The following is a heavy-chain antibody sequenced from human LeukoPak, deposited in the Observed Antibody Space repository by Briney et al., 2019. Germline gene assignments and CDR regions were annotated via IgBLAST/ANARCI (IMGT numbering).Heavy chain of an antibody. D-gene: IGHD3-22*01. CDR1: GGSFSGYY. CDR2: INHSGST. J-gene: IGHJ4*02. V-gene: IGHV4-34*01. CDR3: ASSYCRSFYDSSGYYPFDY. Sequence: SETLSLTCAVYGGSFSGYYWSWIRQPPGKGLEWIGEINHSGSTNYNPSLKSRVIISVDTSKNQFSLKLSSVTAADTAVYYCASSYCRSFYDSSGYYPFDYWGQGTLVTVSS.